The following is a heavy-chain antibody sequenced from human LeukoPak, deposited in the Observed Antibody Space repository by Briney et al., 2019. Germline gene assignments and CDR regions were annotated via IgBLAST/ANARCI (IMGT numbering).Heavy chain of an antibody. V-gene: IGHV3-7*01. CDR2: IKQDGSEK. CDR3: ARDGEYSSSSAAFGI. D-gene: IGHD6-6*01. CDR1: GFTFSSYR. Sequence: GGSLRLYCAAPGFTFSSYRMSWVRQAPGKGLEWVANIKQDGSEKYYVDSVKGRFTISRDNAKNSLSLQMNSLRAEDTAVYYCARDGEYSSSSAAFGIWGQGTMVTVSS. J-gene: IGHJ3*02.